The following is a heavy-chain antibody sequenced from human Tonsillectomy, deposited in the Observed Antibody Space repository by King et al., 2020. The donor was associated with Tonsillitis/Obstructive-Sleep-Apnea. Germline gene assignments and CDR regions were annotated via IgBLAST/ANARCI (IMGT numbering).Heavy chain of an antibody. CDR3: ARRKLKYSSAYYYYGMDV. V-gene: IGHV5-10-1*03. Sequence: VQLVQSGAEVKKPGESLRISCKGSGYTFTSYWIIWVRQMPGKGLEWMWRIDPSDSYTNYSPSFQGHVTISADKSISTAYLQWSSLKASDTAMYYCARRKLKYSSAYYYYGMDVWGQGTTVTVSS. CDR2: IDPSDSYT. D-gene: IGHD6-25*01. CDR1: GYTFTSYW. J-gene: IGHJ6*02.